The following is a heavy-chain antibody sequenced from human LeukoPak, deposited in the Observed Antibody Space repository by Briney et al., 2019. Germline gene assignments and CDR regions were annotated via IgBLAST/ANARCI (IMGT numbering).Heavy chain of an antibody. CDR3: ARGYDVDTAMAYYFDY. V-gene: IGHV4-34*01. J-gene: IGHJ4*02. D-gene: IGHD5-18*01. CDR2: INHSGST. CDR1: GGSFSGYY. Sequence: PSETLSLTCAVYGGSFSGYYWSWIRQPPGKGLEWIGEINHSGSTNYNPSLKSRVTLSVDTSKNQFSLKLSSVTAADTAVYYCARGYDVDTAMAYYFDYWGQGTLVTASS.